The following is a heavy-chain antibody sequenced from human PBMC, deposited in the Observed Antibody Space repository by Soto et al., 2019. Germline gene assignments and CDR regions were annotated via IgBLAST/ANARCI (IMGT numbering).Heavy chain of an antibody. Sequence: ASVKVSCTESGYTLTSYYMHWVRQATGQGLEWMGIINPSGGSTSYAQKFQGRVTMTRDTSTSTVYMELSSLRSEDTAVYYCARLPRNYYDSSGYPEAYFDYWGQGTLVTVSS. CDR3: ARLPRNYYDSSGYPEAYFDY. CDR2: INPSGGST. V-gene: IGHV1-46*01. CDR1: GYTLTSYY. J-gene: IGHJ4*02. D-gene: IGHD3-22*01.